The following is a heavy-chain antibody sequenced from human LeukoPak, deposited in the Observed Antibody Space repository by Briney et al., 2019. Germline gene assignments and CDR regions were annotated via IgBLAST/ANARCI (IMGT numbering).Heavy chain of an antibody. J-gene: IGHJ4*02. D-gene: IGHD3-22*01. CDR2: IYYGGTT. Sequence: SETLSPTCTVSGGSISNASYYWGWIRQPPEKGLEWIAGIYYGGTTSYNPSFKSRVITSVDTSKNQFSLKLTSVTAADTAVYYCARLTYYYDISGHLFDYWGQGTLVTISS. V-gene: IGHV4-39*01. CDR1: GGSISNASYY. CDR3: ARLTYYYDISGHLFDY.